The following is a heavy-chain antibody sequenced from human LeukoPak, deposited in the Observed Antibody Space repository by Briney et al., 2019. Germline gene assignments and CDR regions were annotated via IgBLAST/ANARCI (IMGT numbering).Heavy chain of an antibody. J-gene: IGHJ4*02. CDR2: LSGGST. V-gene: IGHV3-23*01. CDR1: GFTFSSYA. D-gene: IGHD3-22*01. Sequence: QNGESLKISCAASGFTFSSYAMSWVRQAPGKGLEWASALSGGSTYYADSVKGRFTISGDNSKNTLYLQMNSLRAEDTAVYYCAKGFSYDGSAMKRTFDYWGQGTLVTVSS. CDR3: AKGFSYDGSAMKRTFDY.